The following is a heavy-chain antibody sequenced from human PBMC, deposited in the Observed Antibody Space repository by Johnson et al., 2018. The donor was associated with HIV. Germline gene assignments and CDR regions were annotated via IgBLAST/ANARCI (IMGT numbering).Heavy chain of an antibody. CDR1: GFTFDDYG. V-gene: IGHV3-11*04. D-gene: IGHD3-10*01. Sequence: VQLVESGGGVVRPGGSLRLSCAASGFTFDDYGMSWIRQAPGKGLEWISYISSSANTLYYADSVKGRFTIPRDHAKNSLYLQMTSLRAEDTAVYYCARDADKDLWFGESADAFDIWGQGTMVTVSS. CDR2: ISSSANTL. CDR3: ARDADKDLWFGESADAFDI. J-gene: IGHJ3*02.